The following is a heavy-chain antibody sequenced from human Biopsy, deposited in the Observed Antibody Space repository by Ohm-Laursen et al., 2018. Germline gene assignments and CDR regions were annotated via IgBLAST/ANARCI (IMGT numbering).Heavy chain of an antibody. J-gene: IGHJ3*02. V-gene: IGHV4-61*01. Sequence: GTLSLTCSVSGGSVSSGSYYWSWIRQPPGKGLEWIGYIYYSGSTNYNPSLKSRVTISVDTSRNQFSLKLSSATAADTAVYYCAGRPWPNAFDIWGQGTMVTVSS. CDR3: AGRPWPNAFDI. D-gene: IGHD5-12*01. CDR1: GGSVSSGSYY. CDR2: IYYSGST.